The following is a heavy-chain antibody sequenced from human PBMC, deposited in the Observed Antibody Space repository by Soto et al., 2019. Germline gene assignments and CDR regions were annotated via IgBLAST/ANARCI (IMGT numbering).Heavy chain of an antibody. D-gene: IGHD3-10*01. Sequence: KLSETLSLTCTVSGGSISSYYWSWIRQPPGKGLEWIGYIYYSGSTNYNPSLKSRVTISVDTSKNQFSLKLSSVTAADTAVYYCARASLWFGELSNTSPFDPWGQGTLVTVSS. CDR3: ARASLWFGELSNTSPFDP. CDR1: GGSISSYY. J-gene: IGHJ5*02. V-gene: IGHV4-59*01. CDR2: IYYSGST.